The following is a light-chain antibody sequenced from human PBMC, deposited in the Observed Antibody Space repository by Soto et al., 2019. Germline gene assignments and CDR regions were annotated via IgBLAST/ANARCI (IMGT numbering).Light chain of an antibody. CDR1: SSDVGGHNY. Sequence: QSVLTQPASVSGSPGQSITISCTGTSSDVGGHNYVSWYQQHPGKAPKLMIYDVSNRPSGVSNRFPGSKSGNTASLTISGLQAEDEADYYCSSYTSSSTLLYVFGTGTKLTVL. CDR2: DVS. CDR3: SSYTSSSTLLYV. J-gene: IGLJ1*01. V-gene: IGLV2-14*01.